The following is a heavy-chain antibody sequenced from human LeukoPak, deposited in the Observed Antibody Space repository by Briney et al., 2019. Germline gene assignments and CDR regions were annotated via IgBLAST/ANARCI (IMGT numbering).Heavy chain of an antibody. J-gene: IGHJ4*02. CDR2: INPDSGGT. Sequence: ASVKVSCKASAYTFTGYYMHWVRQAPGQGLEWMGWINPDSGGTNYAQKFQGRVTMTRDTSISTAYMEVSRLRSDDTAVYYCAREGSGWYGNLDYWGQGTLLTVSS. D-gene: IGHD6-19*01. CDR1: AYTFTGYY. CDR3: AREGSGWYGNLDY. V-gene: IGHV1-2*02.